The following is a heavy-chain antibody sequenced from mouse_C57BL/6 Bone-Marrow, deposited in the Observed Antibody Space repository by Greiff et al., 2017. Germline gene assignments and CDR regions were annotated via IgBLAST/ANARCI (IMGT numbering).Heavy chain of an antibody. V-gene: IGHV1-81*01. CDR3: ARRRTTVDY. J-gene: IGHJ2*01. CDR2: IYPRSGNT. CDR1: GYTFTSYG. Sequence: VQRVESGAELARPGASVKLSCKASGYTFTSYGISWVKQSTGQGLEWIGEIYPRSGNTYYNQKFKGKATLTADKSSSTAYMELRSLTSEDSAGYFCARRRTTVDYWGQGTTLTVSS. D-gene: IGHD1-1*01.